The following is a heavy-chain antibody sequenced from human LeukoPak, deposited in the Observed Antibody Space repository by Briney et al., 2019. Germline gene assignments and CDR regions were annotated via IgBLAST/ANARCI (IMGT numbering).Heavy chain of an antibody. Sequence: PGGSLRLSCAASGLTFSDYYMSGIRQAPGKGLEWVSYISGSGSDTNYADSVKGRFTTSRDNAKNSLYLQMNSLRAEDTAVYYCARVGLIVAAGTPDYWGQGTLVTVSS. V-gene: IGHV3-11*06. CDR1: GLTFSDYY. J-gene: IGHJ4*02. CDR3: ARVGLIVAAGTPDY. CDR2: ISGSGSDT. D-gene: IGHD6-13*01.